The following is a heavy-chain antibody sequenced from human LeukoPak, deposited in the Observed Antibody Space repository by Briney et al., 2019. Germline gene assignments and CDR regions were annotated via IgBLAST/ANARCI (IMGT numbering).Heavy chain of an antibody. J-gene: IGHJ4*02. V-gene: IGHV3-21*01. CDR1: GFTFSSYS. Sequence: PGGSLRLSCAASGFTFSSYSMNWVRQAPGKGLEWVSSISSSSSYIYYADSVKGRFTISRDNAKNSLYLQMNSLGAEDTAVYYCARELVGANDYWGQGTLVTVSS. CDR2: ISSSSSYI. D-gene: IGHD1-26*01. CDR3: ARELVGANDY.